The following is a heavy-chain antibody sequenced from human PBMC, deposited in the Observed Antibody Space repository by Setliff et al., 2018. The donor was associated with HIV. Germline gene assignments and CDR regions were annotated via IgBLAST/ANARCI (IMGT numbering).Heavy chain of an antibody. CDR2: IYYRGAT. V-gene: IGHV4-39*01. J-gene: IGHJ4*02. CDR3: ARPYDSLYG. Sequence: SETLSLTCTVSGGSISNSDFYWGWIRQSPGKELEWIGSIYYRGATYYNPTLQSRVTISADTSKNQFYLKLTSMTAADTAIYYCARPYDSLYGWGQGVLVTVSS. CDR1: GGSISNSDFY. D-gene: IGHD3-22*01.